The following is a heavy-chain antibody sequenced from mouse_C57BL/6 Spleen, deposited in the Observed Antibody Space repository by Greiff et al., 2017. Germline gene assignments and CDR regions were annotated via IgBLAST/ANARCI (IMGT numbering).Heavy chain of an antibody. CDR3: ARDDCYFLWIAY. Sequence: QVQLQQPGAELVTPGASVKLSCKASGYTFTSYWMHWVKQRPGRGLEWIGRIDPNSGGTKYNEQFKSKATLAVDKPSSTAYMQRSSLTYEDSAVYYCARDDCYFLWIAYWGQGTLVTVSA. CDR1: GYTFTSYW. CDR2: IDPNSGGT. D-gene: IGHD2-3*01. V-gene: IGHV1-72*01. J-gene: IGHJ3*01.